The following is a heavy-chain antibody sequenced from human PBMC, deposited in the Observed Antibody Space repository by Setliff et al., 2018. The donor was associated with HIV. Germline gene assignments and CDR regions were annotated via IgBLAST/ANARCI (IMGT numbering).Heavy chain of an antibody. V-gene: IGHV3-74*01. J-gene: IGHJ4*02. CDR3: VRGIVGASVFNY. CDR1: GFTLSDYY. D-gene: IGHD1-26*01. Sequence: LRLSCAVSGFTLSDYYMDWVRQAPGKGLVWVSRISPDGSVINYAGSVKGRFTISRDNAKNTLYLQMNGLRAEDTAVYYCVRGIVGASVFNYWGQGTQVTVSS. CDR2: ISPDGSVI.